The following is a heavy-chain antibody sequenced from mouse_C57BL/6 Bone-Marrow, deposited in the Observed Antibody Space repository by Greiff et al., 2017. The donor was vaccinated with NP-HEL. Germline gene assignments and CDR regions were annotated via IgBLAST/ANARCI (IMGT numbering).Heavy chain of an antibody. CDR3: TTVTYYGNYAWFAY. V-gene: IGHV14-4*01. Sequence: VQLQQSGAELVRPGASVKLSCTASGFNIKDDYMHWVKQRPEQGLEWIGWIDPENGDTEYASKFQGKATITADTSSNTAYLQLSSLTSEDTAVYYCTTVTYYGNYAWFAYWGQGTLVTVSA. J-gene: IGHJ3*01. CDR2: IDPENGDT. D-gene: IGHD2-10*01. CDR1: GFNIKDDY.